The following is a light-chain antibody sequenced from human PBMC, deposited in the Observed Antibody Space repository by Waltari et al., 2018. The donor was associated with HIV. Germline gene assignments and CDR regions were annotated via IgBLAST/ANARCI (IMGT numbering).Light chain of an antibody. CDR3: AAWDDSLNAVV. CDR1: SSNIGSNT. CDR2: SNN. J-gene: IGLJ2*01. Sequence: QSVLTQPPSASGTPGQRVTISCSGSSSNIGSNTVNWYQQLPGTAPKLLIFSNNQRPSGVPDRVSGSKSGTSASLAISVLQSEDEADYYCAAWDDSLNAVVFGGGTKLTVL. V-gene: IGLV1-44*01.